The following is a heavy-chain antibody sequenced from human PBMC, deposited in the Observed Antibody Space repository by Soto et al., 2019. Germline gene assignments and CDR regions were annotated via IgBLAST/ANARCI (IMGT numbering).Heavy chain of an antibody. V-gene: IGHV1-69*06. Sequence: GASVKVSCKASGGTFSSYAISWVRQAPGQGLEWMGGIIPIFGTANYAQKFHGRVTNTADKSTSTAYMELSSLRSEDTAVDYCARDRLWELPTWSSNSFDIWGQGTMVTVSS. J-gene: IGHJ3*02. CDR1: GGTFSSYA. CDR3: ARDRLWELPTWSSNSFDI. D-gene: IGHD1-26*01. CDR2: IIPIFGTA.